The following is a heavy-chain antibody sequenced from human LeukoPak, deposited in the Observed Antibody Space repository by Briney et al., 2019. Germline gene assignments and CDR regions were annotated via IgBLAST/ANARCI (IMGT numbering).Heavy chain of an antibody. V-gene: IGHV4-39*01. CDR3: ARRKAYCGGDCHFDD. CDR1: GGSISSSSYY. CDR2: IYYSGST. D-gene: IGHD2-21*02. J-gene: IGHJ4*02. Sequence: SETLSLTCTVSGGSISSSSYYWGWIRQPPGKGLEWIGSIYYSGSTYYNPSLKSRVTISVDTSKNQFSLNLSSVTAADTAVYYCARRKAYCGGDCHFDDWGQGTLVTVSS.